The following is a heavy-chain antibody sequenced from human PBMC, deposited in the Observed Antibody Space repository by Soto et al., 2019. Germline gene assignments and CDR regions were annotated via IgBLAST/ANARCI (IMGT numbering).Heavy chain of an antibody. Sequence: LSLTCAVSGDSISSNSGWSWVRQPPGKGLEWIAELFHSGSTNYNPSLRSRVTISADTSKNHFSLDLRSVTAADTAVYFCARVMLSGHRYDSSAFDVWGPGTMVTVSS. CDR3: ARVMLSGHRYDSSAFDV. J-gene: IGHJ3*01. V-gene: IGHV4-4*01. D-gene: IGHD3-16*01. CDR2: LFHSGST. CDR1: GDSISSNSG.